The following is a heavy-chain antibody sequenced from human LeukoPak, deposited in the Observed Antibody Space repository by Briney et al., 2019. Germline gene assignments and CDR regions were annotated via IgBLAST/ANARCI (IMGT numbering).Heavy chain of an antibody. CDR1: GFTFSSYA. CDR2: ISGSGGST. Sequence: GGSLRLSCAASGFTFSSYAMSWVRQAPGKGLEWVSVISGSGGSTYYVDSVKGRFTISRDNSKNTLSLQMNSLRAEDTAVHYCAKGDSGYYYDSSGYLNWFDPWGQGTLVTVSS. CDR3: AKGDSGYYYDSSGYLNWFDP. J-gene: IGHJ5*02. D-gene: IGHD3-22*01. V-gene: IGHV3-23*01.